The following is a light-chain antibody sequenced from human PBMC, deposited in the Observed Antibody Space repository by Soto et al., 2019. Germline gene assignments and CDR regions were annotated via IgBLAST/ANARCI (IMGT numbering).Light chain of an antibody. CDR1: TNGVGGFNY. CDR3: TSYAGNSNYV. J-gene: IGLJ1*01. CDR2: EVD. V-gene: IGLV2-8*01. Sequence: QSALTQPPSASGSAGQSVTISCTVPTNGVGGFNYVSWYQQHPGRVPKLIIYEVDKRPSGVPDRFSGSKSGNTASLTVSGLQADDEADYYCTSYAGNSNYVFGTGTKVTVL.